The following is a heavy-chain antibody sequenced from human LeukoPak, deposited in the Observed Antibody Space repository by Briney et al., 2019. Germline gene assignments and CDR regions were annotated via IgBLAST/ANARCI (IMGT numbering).Heavy chain of an antibody. V-gene: IGHV4-4*07. CDR2: IYTSGST. CDR3: ARSRYSSGWYDFDY. Sequence: SETLSLTCTVSGGSISSYYWSWIRQPAGEGLEWIGRIYTSGSTNYNPSLKSRVTMSVDTSKNQFSLKLSSVTAADTAVYYCARSRYSSGWYDFDYWGQGTLVTVSS. CDR1: GGSISSYY. J-gene: IGHJ4*02. D-gene: IGHD6-19*01.